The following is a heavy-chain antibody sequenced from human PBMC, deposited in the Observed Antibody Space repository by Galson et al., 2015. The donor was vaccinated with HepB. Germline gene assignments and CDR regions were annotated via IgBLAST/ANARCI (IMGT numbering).Heavy chain of an antibody. CDR2: ISYDGRNK. V-gene: IGHV3-30*04. CDR3: AGQMAFYLDTSEQPTDYYYGLDV. Sequence: SLRLSCAAASGFTFSSYAMHWVRQAPGKGLEWVAVISYDGRNKYYADSLKGRLTISRDNSKNTLFLQMDSLSAEDAAVYSCAGQMAFYLDTSEQPTDYYYGLDVWGQGATVTVSS. CDR1: GFTFSSYA. J-gene: IGHJ6*02. D-gene: IGHD3-22*01.